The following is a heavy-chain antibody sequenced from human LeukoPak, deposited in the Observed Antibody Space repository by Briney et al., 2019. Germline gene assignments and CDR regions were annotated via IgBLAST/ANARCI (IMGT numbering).Heavy chain of an antibody. CDR3: ARDSRVVPAGYYYYGMDV. V-gene: IGHV3-11*01. CDR1: GFTFSDYY. Sequence: GGSLRLSCAASGFTFSDYYMSWIRQAPGKGLEWVLYISSSGSTIYYADSVKGRFTISRDNAKNSLYLQMNSLRAEDTAVYYCARDSRVVPAGYYYYGMDVWGQGTTVTVSS. D-gene: IGHD2-2*01. CDR2: ISSSGSTI. J-gene: IGHJ6*02.